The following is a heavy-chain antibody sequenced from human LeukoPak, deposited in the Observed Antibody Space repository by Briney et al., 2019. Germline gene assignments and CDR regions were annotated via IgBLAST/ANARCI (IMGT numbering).Heavy chain of an antibody. CDR2: ICPDGTVT. CDR1: GFTFSTYC. CDR3: VRDFRSADY. V-gene: IGHV3-74*01. J-gene: IGHJ4*02. Sequence: GGSLRLSCAASGFTFSTYCMHWVRQAPGKGPMWISRICPDGTVTNYADSVKARFVISRDNARNTVYLQMNSLRVEDTAVYYCVRDFRSADYWGQGTLVTVSS.